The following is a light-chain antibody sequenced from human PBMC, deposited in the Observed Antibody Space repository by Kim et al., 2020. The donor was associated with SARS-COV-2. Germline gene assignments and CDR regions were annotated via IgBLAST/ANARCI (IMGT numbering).Light chain of an antibody. CDR2: QDN. CDR1: KLGDKY. V-gene: IGLV3-1*01. Sequence: SYELTQPPSVSVSPGQTASITCSGDKLGDKYVSWYQQKPGQSPVLVIYQDNKRPSGIPERFSGSNSGNTATLTISGTQAMDEADYYCLAWDSSVVFGGGT. J-gene: IGLJ2*01. CDR3: LAWDSSVV.